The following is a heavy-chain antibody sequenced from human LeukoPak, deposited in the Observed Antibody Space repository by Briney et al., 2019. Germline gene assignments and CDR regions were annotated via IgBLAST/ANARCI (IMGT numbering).Heavy chain of an antibody. CDR3: ARYYDSSGYGLPHAFDI. D-gene: IGHD3-22*01. V-gene: IGHV3-48*01. CDR2: ISGTSNTI. CDR1: GFTFSSYS. J-gene: IGHJ3*02. Sequence: GGSLRLSCVGSGFTFSSYSMNWVRQAPGKGLEWVSYISGTSNTIYYADSVKGRFTVSRDNAKNSLYLQMNSLRAEDTAVYYCARYYDSSGYGLPHAFDIWGQGTMVTVSS.